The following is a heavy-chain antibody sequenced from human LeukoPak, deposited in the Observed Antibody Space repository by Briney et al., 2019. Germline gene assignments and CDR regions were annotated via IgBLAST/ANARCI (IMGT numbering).Heavy chain of an antibody. Sequence: GGSLRLSCAASGFTFSSYSMNWVRQAPGKGLEWVSSISSSSSYIYYADSVKGRFTISRDNAKNSLYLQMNSLRAEDTAVYYCAREMGPRALRYFDWLSAAPVWGKGTTVTVSS. J-gene: IGHJ6*04. V-gene: IGHV3-21*01. D-gene: IGHD3-9*01. CDR1: GFTFSSYS. CDR2: ISSSSSYI. CDR3: AREMGPRALRYFDWLSAAPV.